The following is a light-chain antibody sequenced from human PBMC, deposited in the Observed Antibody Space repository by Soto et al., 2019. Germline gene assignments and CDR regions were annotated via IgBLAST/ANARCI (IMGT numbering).Light chain of an antibody. Sequence: QSALTQPASVSGSPGQSISISCTGSSSDVGAYNYVAWYQQKPGKAPKLLIYEVDHRPSGISLRFSGSKSGNTASLTISGLQTEDEADYDCSSYTVINTAVFGGGTKVTVL. J-gene: IGLJ3*02. V-gene: IGLV2-14*01. CDR3: SSYTVINTAV. CDR2: EVD. CDR1: SSDVGAYNY.